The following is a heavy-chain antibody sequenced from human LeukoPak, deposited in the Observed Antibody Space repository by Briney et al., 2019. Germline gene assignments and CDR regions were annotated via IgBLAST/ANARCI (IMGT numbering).Heavy chain of an antibody. V-gene: IGHV3-7*01. J-gene: IGHJ4*02. CDR2: IKQDGSEK. D-gene: IGHD2-15*01. Sequence: GGSLRLSCAASGFTFSSYWMSWVRQAPGKGLEWVANIKQDGSEKYHVDSVKGRFTISRDNAKNSLYLQMNSLRAEDTAVYYCASEDCSGGSCYLDYWGQGTLVTVSS. CDR1: GFTFSSYW. CDR3: ASEDCSGGSCYLDY.